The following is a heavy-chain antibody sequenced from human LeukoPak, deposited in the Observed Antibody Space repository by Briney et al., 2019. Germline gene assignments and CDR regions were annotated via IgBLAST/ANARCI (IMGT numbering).Heavy chain of an antibody. Sequence: SETLSLTCTVSGYSISSGYYWTWIRQPPGKGLEWIGSMYHSGSTYSNPSLKSRFTISVDTSKNQFSLKLGSVTAADTAVYYCARGSIFDYWGQGTLVTVSS. CDR3: ARGSIFDY. CDR2: MYHSGST. V-gene: IGHV4-38-2*02. CDR1: GYSISSGYY. J-gene: IGHJ4*02. D-gene: IGHD2-2*01.